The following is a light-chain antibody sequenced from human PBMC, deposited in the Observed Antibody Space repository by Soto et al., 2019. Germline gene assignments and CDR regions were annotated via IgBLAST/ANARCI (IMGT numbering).Light chain of an antibody. V-gene: IGLV2-14*01. CDR1: SSDIGAHDY. CDR3: SSHTSSASVV. J-gene: IGLJ2*01. Sequence: QSALTQPASVSGSPGQSITISCTGTSSDIGAHDYVSWYRQHPGKAPKLLIYEVTNRPSGVSPRFSGSKSANTASLTISGLQVEDEADYYCSSHTSSASVVFGGGTKLTV. CDR2: EVT.